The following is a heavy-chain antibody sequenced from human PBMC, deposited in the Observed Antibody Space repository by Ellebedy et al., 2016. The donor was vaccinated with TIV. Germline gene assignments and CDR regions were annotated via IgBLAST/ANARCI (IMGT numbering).Heavy chain of an antibody. CDR1: GYTLTELS. J-gene: IGHJ6*02. V-gene: IGHV1-24*01. CDR3: ATGTDIVVVPAAMRRAGYYYYGMDV. D-gene: IGHD2-2*01. Sequence: AASVKVSCKVSGYTLTELSMHWVRQAPGKGLEWMGGFDPEDGETIYAQKFQGRVTMTEDTSTDTAYMELSSLRSEDTAVYYSATGTDIVVVPAAMRRAGYYYYGMDVWGQGNTVTVSS. CDR2: FDPEDGET.